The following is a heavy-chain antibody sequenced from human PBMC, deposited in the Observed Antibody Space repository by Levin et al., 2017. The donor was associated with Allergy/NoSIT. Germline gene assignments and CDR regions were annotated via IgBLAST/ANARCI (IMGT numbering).Heavy chain of an antibody. Sequence: GESLKISCASSGFTFGDYAMHWVRQVPGKGLEWVSLITWDGVSTYYTDSVKGRFTISRDNSKNSLYLQMNSLKSEDTALYYCAKDRVDDRSGRDQDYYYSGMDVWGQGTTVTVSS. D-gene: IGHD3-22*01. V-gene: IGHV3-43D*04. CDR1: GFTFGDYA. CDR3: AKDRVDDRSGRDQDYYYSGMDV. J-gene: IGHJ6*02. CDR2: ITWDGVST.